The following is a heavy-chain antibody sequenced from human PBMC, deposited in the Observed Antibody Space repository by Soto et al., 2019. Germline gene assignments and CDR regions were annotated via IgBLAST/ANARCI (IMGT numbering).Heavy chain of an antibody. CDR3: SSSEHSAGQH. J-gene: IGHJ4*02. V-gene: IGHV3-7*03. D-gene: IGHD6-13*01. Sequence: EVQLVESGGGLVQPGGSLRLSCTASVSGFSISYYWMSWVRQAPGKGLEWVAHIKEDGGVKLYADSVEGRFTISRDNAKNTLYLEMDSLRVEDTAVYFWSSSEHSAGQHWGQGTLVTVSS. CDR1: GFSISYYW. CDR2: IKEDGGVK.